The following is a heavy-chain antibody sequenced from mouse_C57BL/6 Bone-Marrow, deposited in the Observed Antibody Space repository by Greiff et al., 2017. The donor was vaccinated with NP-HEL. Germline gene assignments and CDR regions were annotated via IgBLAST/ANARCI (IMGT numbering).Heavy chain of an antibody. CDR3: TRGGYYVRWFAY. Sequence: EVQLQQSGTVLARPGASVKMSCKTSGYTFTSYWMHWVKQRPGQGLEWIGAIYPGNSDTSYNQKFKGKANLTAVTSASTAYMELSSLTNENSAVYYCTRGGYYVRWFAYWGQGTLVTVSA. CDR2: IYPGNSDT. D-gene: IGHD2-3*01. CDR1: GYTFTSYW. J-gene: IGHJ3*01. V-gene: IGHV1-5*01.